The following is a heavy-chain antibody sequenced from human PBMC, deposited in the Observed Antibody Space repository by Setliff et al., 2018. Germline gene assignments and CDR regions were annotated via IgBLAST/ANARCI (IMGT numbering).Heavy chain of an antibody. CDR2: ITSGSSTI. J-gene: IGHJ4*02. V-gene: IGHV3-48*01. CDR3: ARDLSPYYGSGSYPYNFDY. Sequence: GGSLRLSCVASGFSFSDAWMIWVRQAPGKGLEWVSYITSGSSTIYYADSVKGRFTISRDNAKNSLYLQMNSLRAEDTAVYYCARDLSPYYGSGSYPYNFDYWGQGTLVTVSS. CDR1: GFSFSDAW. D-gene: IGHD3-10*01.